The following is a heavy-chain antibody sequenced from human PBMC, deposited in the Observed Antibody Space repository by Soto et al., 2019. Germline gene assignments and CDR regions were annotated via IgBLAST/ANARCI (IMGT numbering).Heavy chain of an antibody. CDR1: GFTFSSYA. J-gene: IGHJ6*02. Sequence: GSLRLSCAASGFTFSSYAMSWVRQAPGKGLEWVSAISGSGGSTYYADSVKGRFTISRDNSKNTLYLQMNSLRAEDTAVYYCAKYLSGSPFYYYGMDVWGQGTTVTVSS. V-gene: IGHV3-23*01. CDR3: AKYLSGSPFYYYGMDV. CDR2: ISGSGGST. D-gene: IGHD3-3*01.